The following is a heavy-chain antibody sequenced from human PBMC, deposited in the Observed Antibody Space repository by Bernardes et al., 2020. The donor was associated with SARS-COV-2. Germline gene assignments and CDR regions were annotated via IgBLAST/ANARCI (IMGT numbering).Heavy chain of an antibody. CDR2: IDWDDDK. Sequence: SCPTLVKPTQTLTLTCTFSGFSLSTSGMRVSWILQPPGKALEWLARIDWDDDKFYSTSLKTRLTISKDTSKNQVVLTMTNMDPVDTATYYCARTQGSSSWYYYGMDIWGQGTTVTVSS. V-gene: IGHV2-70*04. J-gene: IGHJ6*02. D-gene: IGHD2-2*01. CDR3: ARTQGSSSWYYYGMDI. CDR1: GFSLSTSGMR.